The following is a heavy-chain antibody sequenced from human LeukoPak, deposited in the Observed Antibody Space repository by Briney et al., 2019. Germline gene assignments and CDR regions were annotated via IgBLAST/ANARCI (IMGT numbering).Heavy chain of an antibody. CDR1: GGSISSSSYY. CDR2: IYYSGST. D-gene: IGHD4-17*01. V-gene: IGHV4-39*07. CDR3: ARDPMTTVTTYYYYGMDV. J-gene: IGHJ6*02. Sequence: SETLSLTCTVSGGSISSSSYYWGWIRQPPGKGLEWIGSIYYSGSTYYNPSLKSRVTISVDTSKNQFSLKLSSVTAADTAVYYCARDPMTTVTTYYYYGMDVWGQGTTVTVSS.